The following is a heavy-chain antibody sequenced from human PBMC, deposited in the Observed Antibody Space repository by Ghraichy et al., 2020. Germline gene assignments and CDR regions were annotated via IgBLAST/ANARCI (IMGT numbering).Heavy chain of an antibody. D-gene: IGHD3-10*01. J-gene: IGHJ4*02. CDR3: ARDGRFGELDY. V-gene: IGHV3-21*01. CDR2: ISSISSYI. Sequence: GGSLRLSCAASGFTFSSYSMNWVRQAPGKGLEWVSSISSISSYIYYADSVKGRFTISRDNAKNSLYLQMNSLRAEDTAVYYCARDGRFGELDYWGQGTLVTVSS. CDR1: GFTFSSYS.